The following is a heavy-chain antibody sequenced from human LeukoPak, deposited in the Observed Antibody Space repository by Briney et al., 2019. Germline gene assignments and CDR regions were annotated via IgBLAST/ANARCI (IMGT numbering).Heavy chain of an antibody. J-gene: IGHJ4*02. Sequence: GGSLRLSCAASGFTFSSYTMNWVRQAPGKGLQWVSTVSASSDIHYSDSVKGRFTISRDNAQNSLYLQMNSLRDEDTAMYYCATSGSYRFDYWGQGTLVTVSS. CDR1: GFTFSSYT. CDR3: ATSGSYRFDY. V-gene: IGHV3-48*02. CDR2: VSASSDI. D-gene: IGHD1-26*01.